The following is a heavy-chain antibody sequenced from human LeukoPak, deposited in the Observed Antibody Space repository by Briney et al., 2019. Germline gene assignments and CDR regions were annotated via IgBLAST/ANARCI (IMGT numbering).Heavy chain of an antibody. D-gene: IGHD2-15*01. V-gene: IGHV3-23*01. Sequence: GGSLRLSCAASGFIFSSYAMSWVRQAPGKGLEWVSAISGSGSNTYYAGSVKGRFTISRDNSRNTLYLQMNSPRVEDTAVYYCAKDLGMGGGSCFHHWGQGILVTVSS. CDR1: GFIFSSYA. J-gene: IGHJ5*02. CDR3: AKDLGMGGGSCFHH. CDR2: ISGSGSNT.